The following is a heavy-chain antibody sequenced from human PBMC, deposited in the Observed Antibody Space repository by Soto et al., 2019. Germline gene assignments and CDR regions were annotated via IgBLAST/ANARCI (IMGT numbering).Heavy chain of an antibody. CDR3: ARGYYSNYEGGPDP. D-gene: IGHD4-4*01. Sequence: QVQLQESGPGLVKPSQTLSLTCTVSGGSISSGGYYWSWNRQHPGKGLEWIGYTYYSGSTYYNPSLKSRVTISVDTSKNQFSLKLSSVTAADTAVYYCARGYYSNYEGGPDPWGQGTLVTVSS. J-gene: IGHJ5*02. V-gene: IGHV4-31*03. CDR2: TYYSGST. CDR1: GGSISSGGYY.